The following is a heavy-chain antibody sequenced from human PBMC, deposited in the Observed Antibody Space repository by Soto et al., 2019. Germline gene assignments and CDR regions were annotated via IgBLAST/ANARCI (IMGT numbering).Heavy chain of an antibody. CDR2: IIPIFGTA. CDR3: ARGGLVGMVAADYGMDG. CDR1: GGTFSSSA. Sequence: QVQLVQSGAEVKKPGSSVKVSCKASGGTFSSSASSWVRPAAGQGLEWMGGIIPIFGTANYAQKFQGRVTIHEDESTSTAYMELSSLSCEDTAVYYCARGGLVGMVAADYGMDGWGQGTTVTVSS. J-gene: IGHJ6*02. V-gene: IGHV1-69*12. D-gene: IGHD2-15*01.